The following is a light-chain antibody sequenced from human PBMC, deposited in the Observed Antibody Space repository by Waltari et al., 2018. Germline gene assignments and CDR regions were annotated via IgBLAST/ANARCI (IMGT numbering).Light chain of an antibody. CDR2: DVS. Sequence: QSALTQPASVSASPGESITISCTATSSDVGGFNSVSWYQQHPGKAPKFMIYDVSNRPSGVSHRFSGSKSGNTASLTISGLQAEDEAVYYCSSFTTSSTLLFGGGTELTVL. J-gene: IGLJ2*01. CDR1: SSDVGGFNS. V-gene: IGLV2-14*03. CDR3: SSFTTSSTLL.